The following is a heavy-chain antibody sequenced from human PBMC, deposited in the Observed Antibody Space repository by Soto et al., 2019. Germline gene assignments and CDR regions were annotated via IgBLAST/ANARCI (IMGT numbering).Heavy chain of an antibody. CDR1: GYTLTELS. J-gene: IGHJ4*02. D-gene: IGHD2-8*01. V-gene: IGHV1-24*01. CDR3: ATTPYCTNGVCNFFVDY. Sequence: GASVKVSCKVSGYTLTELSMHWVRQAPGKGLEWMGGFDPEDGETIYAQKFQGRVTMTEDTSTDPAYMELSSLRSEDTAVYYCATTPYCTNGVCNFFVDYWGQGTLVTVSS. CDR2: FDPEDGET.